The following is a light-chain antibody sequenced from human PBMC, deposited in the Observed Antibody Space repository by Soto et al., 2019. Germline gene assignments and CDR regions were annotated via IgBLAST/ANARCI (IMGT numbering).Light chain of an antibody. CDR1: QSVSSN. J-gene: IGKJ5*01. V-gene: IGKV3-15*01. CDR2: GAS. Sequence: EIVMTQSPATLSVSPGERATLSCRASQSVSSNLAWYQQKPGQAPRLLIYGASTRATGIPARSSGSGSGTEFTLTISSLQSEYFAVYYCQQYNNWPPTTLGQGTRLEIK. CDR3: QQYNNWPPTT.